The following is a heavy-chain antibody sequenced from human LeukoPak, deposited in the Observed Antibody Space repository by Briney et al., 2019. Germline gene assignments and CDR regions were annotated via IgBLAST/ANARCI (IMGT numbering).Heavy chain of an antibody. CDR2: RRQDGNEK. Sequence: GRTLRLSCAASGLTFSSYWMSWVREAPGKGLEWVANRRQDGNEKTYVDPVKGRFTISRDNATNSLYLQMSNLRGEDTAVYYCAGLRSGSYSFDYWGQGTPVTVSS. J-gene: IGHJ4*02. V-gene: IGHV3-7*01. CDR3: AGLRSGSYSFDY. CDR1: GLTFSSYW. D-gene: IGHD3-10*01.